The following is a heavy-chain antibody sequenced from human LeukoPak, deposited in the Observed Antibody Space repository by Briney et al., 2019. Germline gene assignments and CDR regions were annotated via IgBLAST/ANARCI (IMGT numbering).Heavy chain of an antibody. D-gene: IGHD2-2*01. CDR1: GYTFTSYD. CDR2: MNPNSGNT. Sequence: ASVKVSCKASGYTFTSYDINRVRQATGQGLEWMGWMNPNSGNTGYAQKFQGRVTMTRNTSVSTAYMELSSLRSEDTAVYYCSVGYCSSTSCGSYYYYMDVWGKGTTVTVSS. V-gene: IGHV1-8*01. J-gene: IGHJ6*03. CDR3: SVGYCSSTSCGSYYYYMDV.